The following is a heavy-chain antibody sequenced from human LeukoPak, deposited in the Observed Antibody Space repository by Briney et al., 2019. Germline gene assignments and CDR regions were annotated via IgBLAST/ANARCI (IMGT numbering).Heavy chain of an antibody. CDR2: IYTSGST. V-gene: IGHV4-61*09. CDR1: GGSITSGVYY. CDR3: AREGLNMVRGVIPKEAWGWFDP. J-gene: IGHJ5*02. D-gene: IGHD3-10*01. Sequence: SETLSLTCTVSGGSITSGVYYWSWIRQSAGKGLEWIGHIYTSGSTNYNPSLKSRVTISVDTSKNQFSLKLSSVTAADTAVYYCAREGLNMVRGVIPKEAWGWFDPWGQGTLVTVSS.